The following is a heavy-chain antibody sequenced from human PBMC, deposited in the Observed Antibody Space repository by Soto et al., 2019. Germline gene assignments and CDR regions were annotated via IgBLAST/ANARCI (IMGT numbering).Heavy chain of an antibody. D-gene: IGHD1-26*01. V-gene: IGHV3-13*05. J-gene: IGHJ4*02. Sequence: VQLVDSGGGLVQPGGSLRLSCAASAFTFSRKDMHWVRQGTGRGLEWVSGIGTAGDPKSPGSVKGRFTVSRDNDNNSLFLQMDSLRVEDTAVYYCARVKVGVTGWRHFDHWGQGALVTVSS. CDR1: AFTFSRKD. CDR2: IGTAGDP. CDR3: ARVKVGVTGWRHFDH.